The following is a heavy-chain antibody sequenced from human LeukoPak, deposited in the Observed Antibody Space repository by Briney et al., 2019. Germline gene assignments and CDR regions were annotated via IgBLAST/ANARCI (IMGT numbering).Heavy chain of an antibody. CDR1: GSRFTSYW. V-gene: IGHV5-51*01. J-gene: IGHJ4*02. CDR3: ARQGYGIAPGDY. D-gene: IGHD6-13*01. Sequence: GAALKISFKGSGSRFTSYWIGWGRAMAGKGLERMGIIYPGDSDNRYSQSFEGQVNITAKKSINTAYLQWSSLKASDTAMYYCARQGYGIAPGDYWGQGTLVTVSS. CDR2: IYPGDSDN.